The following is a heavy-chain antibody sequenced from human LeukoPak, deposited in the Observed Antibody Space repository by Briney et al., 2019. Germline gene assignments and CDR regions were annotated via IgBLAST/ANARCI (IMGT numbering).Heavy chain of an antibody. Sequence: SETLSLACTVSGDSMTNYYWSWIRQPPGMGLEWIGYISYSGSTNYNPSLKSRVTISIDTSKNQFSLKLSSVTAADTAVYYCARMGYYYDSSGYYLADYWGQGTLVTVSS. D-gene: IGHD3-22*01. CDR3: ARMGYYYDSSGYYLADY. CDR1: GDSMTNYY. V-gene: IGHV4-59*12. CDR2: ISYSGST. J-gene: IGHJ4*02.